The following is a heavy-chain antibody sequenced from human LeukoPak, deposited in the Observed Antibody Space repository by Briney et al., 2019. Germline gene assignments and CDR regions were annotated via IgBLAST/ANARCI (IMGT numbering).Heavy chain of an antibody. Sequence: GGSLRLSCAASGFTFGNYAMNWVRQAPGKGLEWVSVITDNSAGRHYADSVKGRFTISRDNSKNTLYLQMSSLRAEDTAVYYCAKEVSNGFDYWDQGTLVTVSS. CDR2: ITDNSAGR. CDR3: AKEVSNGFDY. J-gene: IGHJ4*02. CDR1: GFTFGNYA. D-gene: IGHD4-11*01. V-gene: IGHV3-23*01.